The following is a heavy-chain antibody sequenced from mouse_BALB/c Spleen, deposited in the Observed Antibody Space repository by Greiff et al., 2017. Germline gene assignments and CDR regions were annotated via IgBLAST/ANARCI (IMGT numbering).Heavy chain of an antibody. CDR1: GFNIKDTY. D-gene: IGHD2-1*01. CDR2: IDPANGNT. J-gene: IGHJ4*01. V-gene: IGHV14-3*02. CDR3: ARWNYGNYSYYAMDY. Sequence: EVQLQQSGAELVKPGASVKLSCTASGFNIKDTYMHWVKQRPEQGLEWIGRIDPANGNTKYDPKFQGKATITADTSSNTAYLQLSSLTSEDTAVYYCARWNYGNYSYYAMDYWGQGTSVTVSS.